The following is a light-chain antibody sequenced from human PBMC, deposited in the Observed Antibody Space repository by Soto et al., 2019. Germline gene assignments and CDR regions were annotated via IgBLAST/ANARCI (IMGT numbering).Light chain of an antibody. CDR2: KAS. CDR3: QQYHGYPTMYT. CDR1: QSIGSL. J-gene: IGKJ2*01. Sequence: DIQMTQSPSTLSASVGDRVTITCRASQSIGSLLAWYQQKPGKAPKLLIYKASSLESGVPSRFSGSGSGTEFTLTISNLQPDDFATYYCQQYHGYPTMYTFGQGTNLEMK. V-gene: IGKV1-5*03.